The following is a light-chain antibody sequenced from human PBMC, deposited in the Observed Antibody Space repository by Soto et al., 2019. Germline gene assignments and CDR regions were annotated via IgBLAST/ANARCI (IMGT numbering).Light chain of an antibody. Sequence: QSVLTQPPSVSGAPGQRVTICCTGSSSNIGAHYDVHWYQQLPGTAPKLLIYGNRNRPSGVPERCSGAKSATSASLAIPGLQAEDEADYYCQSYDNCISVYLFGSGTTATVL. CDR1: SSNIGAHYD. J-gene: IGLJ1*01. CDR2: GNR. CDR3: QSYDNCISVYL. V-gene: IGLV1-40*01.